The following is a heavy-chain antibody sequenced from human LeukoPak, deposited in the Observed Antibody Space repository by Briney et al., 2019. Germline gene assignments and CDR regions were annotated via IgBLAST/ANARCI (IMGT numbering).Heavy chain of an antibody. Sequence: GGSLRLSCAASGFTFSSYGMHWVRKAPGKGRNGVSYISSSGGTIYYADSVKGRFTISRDNAKNSLYLQMNSLRAEDTAVYYCALGSGIYYYGMDVWGQGTTVTVSS. CDR2: ISSSGGTI. V-gene: IGHV3-48*04. CDR1: GFTFSSYG. J-gene: IGHJ6*02. D-gene: IGHD3-10*01. CDR3: ALGSGIYYYGMDV.